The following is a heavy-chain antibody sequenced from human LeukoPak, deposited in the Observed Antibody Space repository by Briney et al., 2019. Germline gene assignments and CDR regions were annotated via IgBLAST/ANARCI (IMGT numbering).Heavy chain of an antibody. J-gene: IGHJ6*04. V-gene: IGHV3-21*01. D-gene: IGHD3-10*02. CDR2: ISSSSSYI. CDR1: GFTFSSYG. CDR3: AELGITMIGGV. Sequence: GGSLRLSCAASGFTFSSYGMNWVRQAPGKGLEWVSSISSSSSYIYYADSVKGRFTISRDNSKNTLYLQMNSLRAEDTAVYYCAELGITMIGGVWGKGTTVTISS.